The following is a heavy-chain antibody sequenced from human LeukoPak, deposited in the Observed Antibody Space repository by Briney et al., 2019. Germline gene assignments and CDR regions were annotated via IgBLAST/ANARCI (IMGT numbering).Heavy chain of an antibody. CDR1: GFTFSSCV. V-gene: IGHV3-23*01. J-gene: IGHJ4*02. CDR3: AKRVATIDDY. Sequence: PGASLRLSCAASGFTFSSCVMSWVRQAPGKGLEWVSAISGSGGSTYYADSVKGRFTISRDNSKNTLYLQMISLRAEDTAVYYCAKRVATIDDYWGQGTLVTVSS. CDR2: ISGSGGST. D-gene: IGHD5-24*01.